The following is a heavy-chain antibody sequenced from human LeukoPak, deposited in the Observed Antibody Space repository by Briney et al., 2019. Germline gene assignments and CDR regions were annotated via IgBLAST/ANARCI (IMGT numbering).Heavy chain of an antibody. CDR1: GGSFSGYY. J-gene: IGHJ5*02. D-gene: IGHD5-18*01. V-gene: IGHV4-34*01. Sequence: SETLSLTCAVYGGSFSGYYWSWIRQPPGKGLEWVGEINHSGSTNYKPSLTSRVTISVDTSKNQFSLKLSSVTAADTAVYYCARGYSYGSNWFDPWGQGTLVTVSS. CDR2: INHSGST. CDR3: ARGYSYGSNWFDP.